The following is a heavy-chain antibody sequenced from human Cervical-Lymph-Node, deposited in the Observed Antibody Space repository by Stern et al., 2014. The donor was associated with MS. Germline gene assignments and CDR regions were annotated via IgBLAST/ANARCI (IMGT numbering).Heavy chain of an antibody. D-gene: IGHD5-18*01. CDR3: AGNGHSYGSMYNWFDP. CDR2: ISYYGSSK. CDR1: GFTFSIHS. Sequence: QVQLVESGGGLVQPGRSLRLSCAASGFTFSIHSMHWVRQAPGKGLEWVAVISYYGSSKYYADSVKGRFTISRVHSKNTPYMQMNSQRTEGTAVYYCAGNGHSYGSMYNWFDPWGQGTLVTVSS. J-gene: IGHJ5*02. V-gene: IGHV3-30*04.